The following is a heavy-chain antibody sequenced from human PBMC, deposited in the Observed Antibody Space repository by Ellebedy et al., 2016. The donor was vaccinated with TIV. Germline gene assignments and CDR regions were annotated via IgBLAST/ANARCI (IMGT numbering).Heavy chain of an antibody. Sequence: SETLSLTXSVSGYYISSGYYWGWIRQPPGKGLEWIASIYHSGITHYNPSLESRVTISVDTSKNQFSLRLSSVTAADTAVYYCARDPGDDWGQGTLVTVSS. CDR3: ARDPGDD. CDR2: IYHSGIT. D-gene: IGHD3-10*01. CDR1: GYYISSGYY. V-gene: IGHV4-38-2*02. J-gene: IGHJ4*02.